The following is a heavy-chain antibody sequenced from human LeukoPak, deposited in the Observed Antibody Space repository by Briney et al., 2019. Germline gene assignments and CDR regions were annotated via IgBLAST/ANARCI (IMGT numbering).Heavy chain of an antibody. CDR1: GGTFSSYA. CDR2: IIPIFGTA. CDR3: ARDFILTVYYPSHYFDY. Sequence: WASVKVSCKASGGTFSSYAISWVRQAPGQGLEWMGGIIPIFGTANYAQKFQGRVTITADESTSTAYMELSSLRSEDTAVYYCARDFILTVYYPSHYFDYGGKGPLVPVPS. V-gene: IGHV1-69*13. J-gene: IGHJ4*02. D-gene: IGHD3-9*01.